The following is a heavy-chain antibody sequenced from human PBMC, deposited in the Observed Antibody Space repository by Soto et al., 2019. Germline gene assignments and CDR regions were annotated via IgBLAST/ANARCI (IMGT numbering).Heavy chain of an antibody. CDR2: ISGGGGNT. Sequence: EVQLLESGGGLVQPGGSLRLSCAASGFTFSNYAMSWVRQTPGEGLEWVSTISGGGGNTYYPDSVKGRFTISRDNSKDTVYLQMNSLRAEDTAIYYCAKERLGRGADYWGQGALVTVTS. V-gene: IGHV3-23*01. CDR3: AKERLGRGADY. CDR1: GFTFSNYA. J-gene: IGHJ4*02.